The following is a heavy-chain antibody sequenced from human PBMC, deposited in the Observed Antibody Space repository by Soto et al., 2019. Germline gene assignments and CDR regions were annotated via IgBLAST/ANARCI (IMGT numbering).Heavy chain of an antibody. CDR2: IWYDGSNK. D-gene: IGHD6-6*01. J-gene: IGHJ6*02. CDR1: GFTFSSYG. V-gene: IGHV3-33*01. Sequence: QVQLVESGGGVVQPGTSLRLSCAASGFTFSSYGMHWVRQAPGKGLEWVAVIWYDGSNKYYADSVKGRFTISGDDSKDTMFLQMNSLRAEDTAVYYCARDIYSSSYFHYYSMDVWGRGTTVTVSS. CDR3: ARDIYSSSYFHYYSMDV.